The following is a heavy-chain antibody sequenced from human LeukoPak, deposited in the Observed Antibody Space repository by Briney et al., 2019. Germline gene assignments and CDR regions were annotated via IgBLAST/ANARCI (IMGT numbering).Heavy chain of an antibody. J-gene: IGHJ4*02. CDR2: IIPILGIA. Sequence: SVKVSCKASGGTFSSYAISWVRQAPGQGLEWMGRIIPILGIANYAQKFQGRVTITADKSTSTAYMELSSLRSEDTAVYYCAGGYCSGGSCYNLDYWGQGTLVTVSS. CDR1: GGTFSSYA. D-gene: IGHD2-15*01. CDR3: AGGYCSGGSCYNLDY. V-gene: IGHV1-69*04.